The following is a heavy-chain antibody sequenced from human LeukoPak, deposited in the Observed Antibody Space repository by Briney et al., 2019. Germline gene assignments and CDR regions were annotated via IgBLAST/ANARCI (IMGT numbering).Heavy chain of an antibody. CDR3: TRDLGYCSGGSCYAAAF. CDR2: IYSGGTT. CDR1: GFTVSSNY. V-gene: IGHV3-53*01. Sequence: GGSLRLSCGASGFTVSSNYMSWVRQAPGKGLEWVSGIYSGGTTYYADSVKGRFTISRDKSKNTLHLQMNSLRAEDTVIYYCTRDLGYCSGGSCYAAAFWGQGTLVTVSS. D-gene: IGHD2-15*01. J-gene: IGHJ1*01.